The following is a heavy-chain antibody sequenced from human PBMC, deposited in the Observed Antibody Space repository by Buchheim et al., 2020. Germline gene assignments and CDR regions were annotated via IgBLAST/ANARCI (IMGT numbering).Heavy chain of an antibody. CDR2: IYHSGST. J-gene: IGHJ5*02. V-gene: IGHV4-30-2*01. Sequence: QVQLQESGPGLVKPSQTLSLTCTVSGGSISSGSYYWSWIRQPPGKGLEWIGYIYHSGSTYYNPSLKSRVTISVDRSKNQFSLKLSSVTAADTAVYYCARGLPTDNYGEDWFDPWGQGTL. CDR1: GGSISSGSYY. D-gene: IGHD4-17*01. CDR3: ARGLPTDNYGEDWFDP.